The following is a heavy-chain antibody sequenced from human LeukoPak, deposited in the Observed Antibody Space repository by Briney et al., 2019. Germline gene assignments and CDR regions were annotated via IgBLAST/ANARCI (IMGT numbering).Heavy chain of an antibody. D-gene: IGHD1-26*01. CDR2: IKQDGSEK. V-gene: IGHV3-7*05. Sequence: GGSLRLSCAASGFTFSNYWMNWVRQAPGKGLEWVANIKQDGSEKYYVDSVKGRFTISRDNAKNSLYLQINSLRAEDTAVYYCARGGAHAYWGQGTLVTVSS. J-gene: IGHJ4*02. CDR1: GFTFSNYW. CDR3: ARGGAHAY.